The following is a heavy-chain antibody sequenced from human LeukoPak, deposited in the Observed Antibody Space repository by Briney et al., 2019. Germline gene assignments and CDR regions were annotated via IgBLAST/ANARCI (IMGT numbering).Heavy chain of an antibody. CDR1: GFTFSNYW. CDR3: ARKNGLDV. CDR2: MKQDGSGK. V-gene: IGHV3-7*01. Sequence: PGGSLRLSCAASGFTFSNYWMSWVRLAPGKGPEWVANMKQDGSGKYYVDSVKGRFTISRDNAKNSLYLQMNSLRAEDTAMYYCARKNGLDVWGQGTTVTVSS. J-gene: IGHJ6*02.